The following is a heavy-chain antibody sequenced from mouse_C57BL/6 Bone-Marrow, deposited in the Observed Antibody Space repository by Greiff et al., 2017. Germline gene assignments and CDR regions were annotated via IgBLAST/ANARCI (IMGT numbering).Heavy chain of an antibody. CDR1: GYTFTSYW. V-gene: IGHV1-7*01. J-gene: IGHJ3*01. CDR2: INPSSGYT. CDR3: ANAYYSNYRFAY. Sequence: VQGVESGAELAKPGASVKLSCKASGYTFTSYWMHWVKQRPGQGLEWIGYINPSSGYTKYNQKFKDKATLTADKSSSTAYLQLSSLTYEDSAVYYCANAYYSNYRFAYWGQGTLVTVSA. D-gene: IGHD2-5*01.